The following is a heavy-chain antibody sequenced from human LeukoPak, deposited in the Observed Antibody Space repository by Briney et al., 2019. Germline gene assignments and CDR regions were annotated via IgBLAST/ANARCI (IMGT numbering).Heavy chain of an antibody. V-gene: IGHV4-4*02. D-gene: IGHD6-13*01. Sequence: SETLSLTCAVSGGSIGSRNWWSWVRQPPGKGLQWIGEIYQSGSSIYNPSLRSRVTMSVDKSKDQLSLKLSSVTAADTAVYYCAREESSSSSGDYWGQGTLVTVSS. CDR2: IYQSGSS. CDR3: AREESSSSSGDY. J-gene: IGHJ4*02. CDR1: GGSIGSRNW.